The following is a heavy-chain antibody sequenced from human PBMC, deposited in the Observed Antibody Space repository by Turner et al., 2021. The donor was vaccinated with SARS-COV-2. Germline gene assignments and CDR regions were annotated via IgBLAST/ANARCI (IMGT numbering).Heavy chain of an antibody. Sequence: QVQLVQSGAEVTKPGASVKVSCKASGYTFTGYYMHWVRQAPGQGLEWMGWINPNSGGTNYAQKFQGRVTMTRDTSISTAYLELSRLRSDDTAVYYCARGASVTPDRYYYYYFGMDVWGQGTTVTVSS. CDR3: ARGASVTPDRYYYYYFGMDV. V-gene: IGHV1-2*02. CDR2: INPNSGGT. CDR1: GYTFTGYY. D-gene: IGHD4-17*01. J-gene: IGHJ6*02.